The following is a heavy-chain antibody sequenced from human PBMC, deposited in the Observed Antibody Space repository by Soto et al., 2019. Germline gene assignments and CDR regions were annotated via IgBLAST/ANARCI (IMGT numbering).Heavy chain of an antibody. V-gene: IGHV3-11*06. J-gene: IGHJ4*02. Sequence: QVQLVESGGGLVKPGGSLRLSCAASGFTFSDYYMSWIRQAPGKGLEWVSYISSSSSYTNYADSMKGRFTISRDNAKNSLYLQMNSLRAEDTAVYYCARLMEYCSSTSCRDYWGQGTLVTVSS. CDR2: ISSSSSYT. CDR3: ARLMEYCSSTSCRDY. CDR1: GFTFSDYY. D-gene: IGHD2-2*01.